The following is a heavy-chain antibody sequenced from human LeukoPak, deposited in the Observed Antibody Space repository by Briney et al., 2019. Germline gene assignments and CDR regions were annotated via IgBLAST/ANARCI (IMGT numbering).Heavy chain of an antibody. CDR1: GFTFSSYS. V-gene: IGHV3-21*01. J-gene: IGHJ4*02. CDR2: ISRSSSYI. CDR3: ARGVVPTPYYFDY. D-gene: IGHD2-2*01. Sequence: GGSLRLSCAASGFTFSSYSMNWVRQAPGKGLEWVSSISRSSSYIYYADSVKGRFTISRDNAKNSLYLQMNSLRAEDTAVYYCARGVVPTPYYFDYWGQGTLGTVSS.